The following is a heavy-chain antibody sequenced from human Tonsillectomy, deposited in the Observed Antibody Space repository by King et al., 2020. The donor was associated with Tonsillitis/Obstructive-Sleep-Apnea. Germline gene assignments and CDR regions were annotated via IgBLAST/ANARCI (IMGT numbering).Heavy chain of an antibody. CDR1: GGAFSTHA. V-gene: IGHV1-69*12. J-gene: IGHJ6*04. CDR2: LIPIFGTT. D-gene: IGHD3-3*01. Sequence: QLAQSGAEVKKPGSSVRVSCKASGGAFSTHAIAWVRQAPGQGLEWMGGLIPIFGTTNYAQKFQGRFRITADESTTTAYMELSSLRFEDTAVYYCARSTTPTGFWIGYFGVWGTGTTVTVSS. CDR3: ARSTTPTGFWIGYFGV.